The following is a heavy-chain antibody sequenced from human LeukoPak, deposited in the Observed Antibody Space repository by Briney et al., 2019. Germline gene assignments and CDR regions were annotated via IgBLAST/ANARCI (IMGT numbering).Heavy chain of an antibody. D-gene: IGHD1-1*01. CDR1: GDSVSSNGVA. Sequence: SQTLSLTCAISGDSVSSNGVAWNWIRQSPSRGLEWLGRTYYRSKWYNDYAISVKSRITINADTSKNQFSLQLNSVTSEDTAVYYCARNWALDIWGQGTMVTVSS. J-gene: IGHJ3*02. CDR3: ARNWALDI. V-gene: IGHV6-1*01. CDR2: TYYRSKWYN.